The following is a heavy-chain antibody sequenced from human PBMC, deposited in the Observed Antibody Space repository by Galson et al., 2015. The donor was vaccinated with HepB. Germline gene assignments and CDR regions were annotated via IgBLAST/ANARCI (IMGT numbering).Heavy chain of an antibody. CDR1: GFSFINAW. V-gene: IGHV3-15*01. Sequence: SLRLSCAASGFSFINAWMNWVRQAPGKGLEWLGRIKSKIDGGTTDYAAPVKGRFTISRDDSKNTLYLQMNSLKTEDTALYHCATDPDYYDSSGYGPRVDCWGQGTLVTVSS. J-gene: IGHJ4*02. CDR2: IKSKIDGGTT. D-gene: IGHD3-22*01. CDR3: ATDPDYYDSSGYGPRVDC.